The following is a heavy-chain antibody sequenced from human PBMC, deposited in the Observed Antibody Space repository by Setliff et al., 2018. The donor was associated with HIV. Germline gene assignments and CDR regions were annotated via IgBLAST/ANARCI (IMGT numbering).Heavy chain of an antibody. CDR3: ARSTVGAGASFP. D-gene: IGHD1-26*01. J-gene: IGHJ5*02. CDR1: GDSINTHY. V-gene: IGHV4-59*11. CDR2: ISHSGYT. Sequence: TSETLSLTCTVSGDSINTHYWSWIRQPPGKGLEWIGCISHSGYTNFNPSLNSRVTISLDTSKNQFSLRLTSLTAADTAIYYCARSTVGAGASFPWGRGILVTVSS.